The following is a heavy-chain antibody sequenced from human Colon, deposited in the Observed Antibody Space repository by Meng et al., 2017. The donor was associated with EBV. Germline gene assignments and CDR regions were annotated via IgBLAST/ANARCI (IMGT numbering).Heavy chain of an antibody. CDR1: GGSISSVYW. D-gene: IGHD5-18*01. V-gene: IGHV4-4*02. J-gene: IGHJ4*02. Sequence: QVPLQESGPGLVKSLETLSLTCAVSGGSISSVYWWTWVRQSLGKGLEWIGEIYHSGSTNYNPSLKSRVTISVDKSKNQFSLKLTSVTAADTAVYYCARGGYYSFDYWGQRTLVTVSS. CDR3: ARGGYYSFDY. CDR2: IYHSGST.